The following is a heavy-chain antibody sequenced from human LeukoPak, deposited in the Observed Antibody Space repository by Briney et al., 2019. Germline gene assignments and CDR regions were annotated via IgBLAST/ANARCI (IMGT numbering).Heavy chain of an antibody. CDR2: INPNSGGT. D-gene: IGHD3-22*01. V-gene: IGHV1-2*06. J-gene: IGHJ4*02. CDR1: GYTFTGYY. Sequence: AASVKVSCKASGYTFTGYYMHWVRQAPGQGLEWMGRINPNSGGTNYAQKFQGRVTMTRDTSISTAYMELSRLRSDDTAVYYCARDMGGSGYYNPNFDYWGQGTLVTVSS. CDR3: ARDMGGSGYYNPNFDY.